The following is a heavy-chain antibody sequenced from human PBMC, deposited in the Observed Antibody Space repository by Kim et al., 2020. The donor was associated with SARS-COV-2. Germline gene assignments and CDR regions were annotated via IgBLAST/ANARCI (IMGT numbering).Heavy chain of an antibody. Sequence: SLRLSCAASGFTFDDYAMHWVRQAPGKGLEWVSGISWNSGSIGYADSVKGRFTISRDNAKNSLYLQMNSLRAEDTALYYCAKETGGYYYGSGSYPFDYWGQGTLVTVSS. V-gene: IGHV3-9*01. D-gene: IGHD3-10*01. CDR2: ISWNSGSI. CDR1: GFTFDDYA. CDR3: AKETGGYYYGSGSYPFDY. J-gene: IGHJ4*02.